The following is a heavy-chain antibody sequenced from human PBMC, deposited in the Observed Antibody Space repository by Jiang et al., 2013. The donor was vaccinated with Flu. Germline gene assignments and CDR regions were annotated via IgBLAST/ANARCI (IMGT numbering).Heavy chain of an antibody. CDR3: ARGPLHYDFWSGSGVYLDY. J-gene: IGHJ4*02. D-gene: IGHD3-3*01. V-gene: IGHV1-18*01. CDR1: GYTFTSYG. Sequence: AEVKKPGASVKVSCKASGYTFTSYGISWVRQAPGQGLEWMGWINAYNGNTNYAQKLQGRVTMTTDTSTSTAYMELRSLRSDDTAVYYCARGPLHYDFWSGSGVYLDYWGQGTLVTVSS. CDR2: INAYNGNT.